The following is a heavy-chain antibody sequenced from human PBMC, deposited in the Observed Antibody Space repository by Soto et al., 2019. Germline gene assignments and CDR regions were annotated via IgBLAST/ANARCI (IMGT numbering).Heavy chain of an antibody. Sequence: SSETLSLTCTVSGGSISSSSYYWGWIRQPPGKGLEWIGSIYYSGSTYYNPSLKSRVTISVDTSKNQFSLKLSSVTAADTAVYYCARRQVATIAPYYYYGMDVWGQGTTVTVSS. CDR2: IYYSGST. CDR3: ARRQVATIAPYYYYGMDV. J-gene: IGHJ6*02. V-gene: IGHV4-39*01. CDR1: GGSISSSSYY. D-gene: IGHD5-12*01.